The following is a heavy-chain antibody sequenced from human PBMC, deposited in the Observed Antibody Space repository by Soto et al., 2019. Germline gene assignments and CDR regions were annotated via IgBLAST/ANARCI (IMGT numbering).Heavy chain of an antibody. D-gene: IGHD3-3*01. CDR1: GGSISSGGYY. V-gene: IGHV4-31*03. CDR2: IYYSGST. J-gene: IGHJ6*02. CDR3: ARGMYYDFWSGYYTDYYYYGMDV. Sequence: ASETLSLTCTVSGGSISSGGYYWSWIRQHPGKGLEWIGYIYYSGSTYYNPSLKSRVTISVDTSKNQFSLKLSSVTAADTAVYYCARGMYYDFWSGYYTDYYYYGMDVWGQGTTVTVSS.